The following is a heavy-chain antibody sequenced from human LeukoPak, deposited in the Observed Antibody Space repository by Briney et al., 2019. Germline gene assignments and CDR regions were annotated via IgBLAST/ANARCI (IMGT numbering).Heavy chain of an antibody. CDR2: ISAYNGNT. CDR3: ARDSTVTTHNWFDP. D-gene: IGHD4-17*01. CDR1: GYTFSNYG. V-gene: IGHV1-18*01. Sequence: ASVKVSCKASGYTFSNYGFSWVRQAPGQGLEWIGRISAYNGNTKSVQKLQGRVTMTTDTSTSTAYMELRSLRSDDTAVYYCARDSTVTTHNWFDPWGQGTLVTVSS. J-gene: IGHJ5*02.